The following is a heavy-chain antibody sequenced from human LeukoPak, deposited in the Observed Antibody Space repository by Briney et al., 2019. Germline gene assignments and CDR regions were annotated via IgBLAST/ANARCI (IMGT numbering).Heavy chain of an antibody. V-gene: IGHV1-69*05. CDR1: GGTFSIYA. Sequence: ASVRVSCKASGGTFSIYAISWVRQAPGQGFEWMGGIIPIFGTANYAQKFQGRVTITTDESTSTAYMELSSLRSEDTAVYHCVIKGKTTIFGVVTMGYYYYYMDVWGKGTTVTVSS. J-gene: IGHJ6*03. CDR2: IIPIFGTA. D-gene: IGHD3-3*01. CDR3: VIKGKTTIFGVVTMGYYYYYMDV.